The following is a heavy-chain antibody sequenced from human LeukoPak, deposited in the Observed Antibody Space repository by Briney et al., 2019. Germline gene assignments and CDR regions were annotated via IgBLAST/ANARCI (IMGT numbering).Heavy chain of an antibody. J-gene: IGHJ4*02. V-gene: IGHV3-7*01. D-gene: IGHD1-26*01. Sequence: GGSLRLSCAASGFTFSNAWMSWVRQAPGKGLEWVANIKQDGSEKYYVDSVKGRFTISRDNAKNSLYLQMNSLRAEDTAVYYCAREVGPFDYWGQGTLVTVSS. CDR1: GFTFSNAW. CDR3: AREVGPFDY. CDR2: IKQDGSEK.